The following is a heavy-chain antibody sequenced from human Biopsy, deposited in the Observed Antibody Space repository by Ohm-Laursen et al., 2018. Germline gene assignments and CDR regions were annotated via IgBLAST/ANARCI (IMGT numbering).Heavy chain of an antibody. Sequence: SLRLSCAASGFDFRNYDLTWIRQAPGKGLEWVASLAFSSGRTYYADSVKGRFTIPRDDSQNTLYLQMDSLRVAGTAVYHCAKYQLPATATSILDYWGQGALVTVSS. CDR1: GFDFRNYD. D-gene: IGHD4-17*01. V-gene: IGHV3-23*01. CDR3: AKYQLPATATSILDY. J-gene: IGHJ4*02. CDR2: LAFSSGRT.